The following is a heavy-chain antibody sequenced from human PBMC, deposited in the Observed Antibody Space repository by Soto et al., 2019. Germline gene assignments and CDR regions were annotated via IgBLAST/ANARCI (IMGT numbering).Heavy chain of an antibody. CDR3: ARDLSSSGFDY. CDR1: GDSISAYS. CDR2: IHYNGNT. V-gene: IGHV4-59*01. D-gene: IGHD6-6*01. Sequence: SETLSLTSTVSGDSISAYSWSWVRQPPGKGLEWIGNIHYNGNTKYNPSLKSRVTMSVDTSKNQFSLKLISVTAADTAVYYCARDLSSSGFDYWGQGTLVTVSS. J-gene: IGHJ4*02.